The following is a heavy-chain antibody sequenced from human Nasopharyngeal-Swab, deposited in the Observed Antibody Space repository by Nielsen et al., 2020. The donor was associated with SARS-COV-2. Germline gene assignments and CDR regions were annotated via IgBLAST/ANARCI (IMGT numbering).Heavy chain of an antibody. CDR3: VRPYYYYMDV. J-gene: IGHJ6*03. CDR1: GGSFSGYY. Sequence: SETLSLTCAVYGGSFSGYYWSWIRQPPGKGLEWIGEINHSGSTNYNPSLKSRVTISVDTSKNQFSLKLSSVTAADTAVYYCVRPYYYYMDVWGEGTTVTVSS. V-gene: IGHV4-34*01. CDR2: INHSGST.